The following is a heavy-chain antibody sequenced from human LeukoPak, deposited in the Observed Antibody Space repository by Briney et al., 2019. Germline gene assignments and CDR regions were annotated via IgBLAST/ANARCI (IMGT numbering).Heavy chain of an antibody. CDR2: IKSKPDGGTT. CDR3: STAGFN. Sequence: GGSLRLSCEVSGTTFRNAWMTCVRQSPGKGLEWVGRIKSKPDGGTTDYAAPVKGRFTISRDDSQNTLYLQMSSLKSEDTAVYYCSTAGFNWGQGTLVSVSS. J-gene: IGHJ4*02. V-gene: IGHV3-15*01. CDR1: GTTFRNAW.